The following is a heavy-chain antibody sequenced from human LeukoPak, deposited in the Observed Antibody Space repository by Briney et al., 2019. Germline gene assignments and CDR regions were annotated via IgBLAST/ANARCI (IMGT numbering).Heavy chain of an antibody. V-gene: IGHV1-58*01. CDR1: GFTFARSA. CDR2: IVIANGNT. CDR3: AAEDDFLTGYYDFDY. J-gene: IGHJ4*02. Sequence: RASVKISCKACGFTFARSAVQWVRQARGQRPEWIGWIVIANGNTNYAQKFQERLTITRDMSTSTAYMELSSLRSEDTAVYYCAAEDDFLTGYYDFDYWGQGTVVTVSS. D-gene: IGHD3-9*01.